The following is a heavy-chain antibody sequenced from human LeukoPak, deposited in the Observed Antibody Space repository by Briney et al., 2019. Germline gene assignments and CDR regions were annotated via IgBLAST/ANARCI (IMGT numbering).Heavy chain of an antibody. V-gene: IGHV3-11*05. CDR2: ISSRNTYK. D-gene: IGHD1-26*01. CDR1: GFTLSDYH. J-gene: IGHJ4*02. Sequence: GGSLRLSCAASGFTLSDYHMSWIRQAPGKGREWVSYISSRNTYKKYAASVKGRLTISRDNAKNSLYLQMNSLRVEDTAVYYCARGYDRELDYWGQGTLVTVSS. CDR3: ARGYDRELDY.